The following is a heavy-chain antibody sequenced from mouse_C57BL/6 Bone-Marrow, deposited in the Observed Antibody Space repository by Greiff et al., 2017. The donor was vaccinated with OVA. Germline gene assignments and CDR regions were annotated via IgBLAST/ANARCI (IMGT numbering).Heavy chain of an antibody. CDR3: VRDWTTVRYFDV. V-gene: IGHV10-3*01. CDR2: IRSKSSNYAT. CDR1: GFTFNTYA. Sequence: EVQLVESGGGLVQPKGSLKLSCAASGFTFNTYAMHWVRQAPGTGLEWVARIRSKSSNYATYYADSVKDRFTISRDDSQSMLYLQMNNLKTEDTAMYYCVRDWTTVRYFDVWGTGTTVTVSS. D-gene: IGHD1-1*01. J-gene: IGHJ1*03.